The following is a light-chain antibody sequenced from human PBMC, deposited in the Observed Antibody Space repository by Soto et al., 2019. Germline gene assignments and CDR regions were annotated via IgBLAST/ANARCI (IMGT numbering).Light chain of an antibody. CDR3: QQYNNWPLYT. V-gene: IGKV3-15*01. J-gene: IGKJ2*01. CDR1: QSVSSN. Sequence: EIVMTQSPATLSVSPGERATLSCRAGQSVSSNLAWYQQKPGQAPRPLIYGASTRATGIPARFSGSGSGTEFTLTISSLQSEDFAVYYCQQYNNWPLYTFGQGTKLEIK. CDR2: GAS.